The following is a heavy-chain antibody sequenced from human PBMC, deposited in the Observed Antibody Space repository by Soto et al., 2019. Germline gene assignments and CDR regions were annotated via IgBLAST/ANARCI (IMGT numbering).Heavy chain of an antibody. CDR2: IIPIFGTA. CDR1: GGTFSSYA. Sequence: SVKVSCKASGGTFSSYAISWVRQAPGQGLEWMGGIIPIFGTANYAQKFQGRVTITADESTSTAYMELSSLRSEDTAVYYCARAGASTGYYYDDYYYYGMDVWGQGTTVTVSS. J-gene: IGHJ6*02. CDR3: ARAGASTGYYYDDYYYYGMDV. D-gene: IGHD3-22*01. V-gene: IGHV1-69*13.